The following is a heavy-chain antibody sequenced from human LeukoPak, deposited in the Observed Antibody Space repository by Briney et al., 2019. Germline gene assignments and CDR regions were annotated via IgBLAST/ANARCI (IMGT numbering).Heavy chain of an antibody. CDR2: ISSSSGNL. CDR1: GFTFNIYT. Sequence: GGSLRLSCAASGFTFNIYTMTWVRQAPVRQAPGKGLEWVSSISSSSGNLYYADSVRGRFTISRDNAKNSLYLQMNSLRAEDTAVYYCARVAGYCDSTSNCHSDYWGQGTLVTVSS. J-gene: IGHJ4*02. D-gene: IGHD2-2*01. CDR3: ARVAGYCDSTSNCHSDY. V-gene: IGHV3-21*01.